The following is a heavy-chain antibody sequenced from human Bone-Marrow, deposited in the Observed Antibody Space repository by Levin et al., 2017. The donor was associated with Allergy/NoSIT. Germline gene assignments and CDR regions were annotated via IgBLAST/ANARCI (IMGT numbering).Heavy chain of an antibody. Sequence: GESLKISCAASGFTFSDYYMSWIRQAPGKGLEWVSYISSSGSTIYYADSVKGRFTISRDNAKNSLYLQMNSLRAEDTAVYYCARDQGVEDYFDYWGQGTLVTVSS. CDR3: ARDQGVEDYFDY. V-gene: IGHV3-11*01. J-gene: IGHJ4*02. D-gene: IGHD3-16*01. CDR2: ISSSGSTI. CDR1: GFTFSDYY.